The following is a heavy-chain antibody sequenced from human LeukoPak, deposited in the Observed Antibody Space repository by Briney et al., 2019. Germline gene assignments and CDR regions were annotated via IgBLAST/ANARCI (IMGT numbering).Heavy chain of an antibody. CDR1: GFTFSSYW. CDR2: IKQDGSEK. V-gene: IGHV3-7*01. D-gene: IGHD3-22*01. Sequence: GGSLRLSCAASGFTFSSYWMSWVRQAPGKGLEWVANIKQDGSEKYYVDSVKGRFTISRDNAKNSLYLQMSSLRAEDTAVYYCARDTYDSSGYYAHLDYWGQGTLVIVSS. J-gene: IGHJ4*02. CDR3: ARDTYDSSGYYAHLDY.